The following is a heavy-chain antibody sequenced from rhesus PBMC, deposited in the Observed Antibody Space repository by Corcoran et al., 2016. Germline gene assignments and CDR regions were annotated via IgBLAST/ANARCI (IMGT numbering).Heavy chain of an antibody. V-gene: IGHV4-169*02. D-gene: IGHD5-36*01. CDR3: ARDQGGYSYGYFDC. CDR1: GGSISSSY. CDR2: IYGSGSST. J-gene: IGHJ4*01. Sequence: QLQLQESGPGLVKPSETLSVTCAVSGGSISSSYWSWIRQAPGKGLEWIGYIYGSGSSTNYNPSLKSRVTLSVDTSKNQLSLKLSSVTAADTAVYYCARDQGGYSYGYFDCWGQGVLVTVSS.